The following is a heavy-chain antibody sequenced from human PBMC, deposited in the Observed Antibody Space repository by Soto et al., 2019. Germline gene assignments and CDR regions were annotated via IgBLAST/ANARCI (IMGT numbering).Heavy chain of an antibody. V-gene: IGHV4-39*01. Sequence: QLQLQESGPGLVKPSETLSLTCTVSGGSISSSSYYWGWIRQPPGKGLEWIGSIYYSGSTYYNPSLKSRVTISVATSNNQFSLKLSSVTAADTAVYYCARPSGYSSGWYDEDPNAEFDYWGQGTLVTVSS. J-gene: IGHJ4*02. CDR2: IYYSGST. CDR1: GGSISSSSYY. D-gene: IGHD6-19*01. CDR3: ARPSGYSSGWYDEDPNAEFDY.